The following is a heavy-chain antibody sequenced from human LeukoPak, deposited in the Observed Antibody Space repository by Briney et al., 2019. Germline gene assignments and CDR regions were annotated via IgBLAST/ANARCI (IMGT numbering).Heavy chain of an antibody. D-gene: IGHD5-18*01. CDR3: AREHGSWSYRYYFFVDV. CDR2: IYHSGST. J-gene: IGHJ6*03. V-gene: IGHV4-38-2*02. Sequence: PSETLSLTCAVSGYSISSGYYWGWIRQPPGKGLEWIGSIYHSGSTYYNPSLKSRVTISVDTSKNQFSLKLSSVTAADTAVYYCAREHGSWSYRYYFFVDVRGKGTTVTVSS. CDR1: GYSISSGYY.